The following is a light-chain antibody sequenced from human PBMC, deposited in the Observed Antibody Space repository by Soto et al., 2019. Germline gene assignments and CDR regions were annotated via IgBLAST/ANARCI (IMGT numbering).Light chain of an antibody. Sequence: EIVLTQSPGTLSLSPGERATLSCRASQSVSSRYLAWYQQKPGQAPSLLIYGASSRATGIPDRFSGSGSGTDFTLNISRLEPEDFAVYYCQQYGSSPPYTFGQGTKLEIK. V-gene: IGKV3-20*01. CDR3: QQYGSSPPYT. CDR1: QSVSSRY. CDR2: GAS. J-gene: IGKJ2*01.